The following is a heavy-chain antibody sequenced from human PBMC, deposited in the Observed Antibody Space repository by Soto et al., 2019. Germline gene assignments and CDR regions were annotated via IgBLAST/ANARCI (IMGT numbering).Heavy chain of an antibody. J-gene: IGHJ4*02. CDR1: GFTFSRYA. Sequence: QVHLAESGGGVVQPGRSLRLSCAASGFTFSRYAMHWVRQAPGKGLEWLADISYDGSRKFYADSAKGRFTISRDDSENKLYLHMNSLRAEDTAVYFCAKAGDPGNMSTVGGVEVPNIYNWGQGTLVTVSS. V-gene: IGHV3-30*18. CDR2: ISYDGSRK. D-gene: IGHD3-16*01. CDR3: AKAGDPGNMSTVGGVEVPNIYN.